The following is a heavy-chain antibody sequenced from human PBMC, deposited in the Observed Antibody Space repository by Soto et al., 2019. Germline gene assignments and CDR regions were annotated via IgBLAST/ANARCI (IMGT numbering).Heavy chain of an antibody. CDR3: ARGYFDWFNWFDP. Sequence: PSETLSLTCTVSGGSISSGGYYWSWIRQHPGKGLEWIGYIYYSGSTYYNPSLKSQVTISVDTSKNQFSLKLSSVTAADTAVYYCARGYFDWFNWFDPWGQGTLVTVS. J-gene: IGHJ5*02. CDR1: GGSISSGGYY. CDR2: IYYSGST. V-gene: IGHV4-31*01. D-gene: IGHD3-9*01.